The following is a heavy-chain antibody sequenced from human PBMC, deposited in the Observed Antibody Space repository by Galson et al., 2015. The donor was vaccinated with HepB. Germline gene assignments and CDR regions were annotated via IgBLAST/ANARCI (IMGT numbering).Heavy chain of an antibody. D-gene: IGHD1-26*01. CDR1: GFTFRSHA. J-gene: IGHJ6*02. Sequence: SLRLSCAASGFTFRSHAMSWVRQAPGKGLEWVSSISGSGDDTYNADSVKGRFTISRDNSKNTVFLLMNSLRAEDSALYYCVKDWEGSTCPCMDVWGQGTTVTVSS. CDR3: VKDWEGSTCPCMDV. CDR2: ISGSGDDT. V-gene: IGHV3-23*01.